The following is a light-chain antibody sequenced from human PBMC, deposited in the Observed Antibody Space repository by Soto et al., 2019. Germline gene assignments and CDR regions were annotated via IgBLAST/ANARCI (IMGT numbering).Light chain of an antibody. CDR1: SSNIGAGYD. Sequence: QSVLTQPPSVSGAPGQRVTISCTWSSSNIGAGYDVHWYQQLPGTAPKLLIYGNTNRPSGVPDRFSGSKSGTSASLAITGLQAEDEADYYCQSYDSSLSALWVFGTGTKLTVL. V-gene: IGLV1-40*01. CDR2: GNT. J-gene: IGLJ1*01. CDR3: QSYDSSLSALWV.